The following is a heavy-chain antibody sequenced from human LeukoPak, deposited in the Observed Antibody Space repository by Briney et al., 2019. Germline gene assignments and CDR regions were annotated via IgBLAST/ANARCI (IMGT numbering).Heavy chain of an antibody. J-gene: IGHJ4*02. D-gene: IGHD3-9*01. CDR2: IKWDGGRT. CDR3: ARTYYDILTGYNPYFDY. Sequence: PGGSLRLSCAASGFTFDDHGMSWVRQAPGKGLEWVSGIKWDGGRTGYADSVKGRFTISRDNAKNLLYLQMNSLRAEDTAVYYCARTYYDILTGYNPYFDYWGQGILVTVSS. CDR1: GFTFDDHG. V-gene: IGHV3-20*04.